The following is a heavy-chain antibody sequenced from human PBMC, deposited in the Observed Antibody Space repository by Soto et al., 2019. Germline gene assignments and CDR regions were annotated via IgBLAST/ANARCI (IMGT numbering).Heavy chain of an antibody. Sequence: XATLSLPCAVYGGCFSGYYWSWIRQPPGKGLEWIGEINHSGSTNYNPSLKSRVTISVDTSKNQFSLKLSSVTAADTAVYYCARGLNVRYYYGMDVWGQGTTVTVSS. D-gene: IGHD1-1*01. J-gene: IGHJ6*02. CDR2: INHSGST. V-gene: IGHV4-34*01. CDR3: ARGLNVRYYYGMDV. CDR1: GGCFSGYY.